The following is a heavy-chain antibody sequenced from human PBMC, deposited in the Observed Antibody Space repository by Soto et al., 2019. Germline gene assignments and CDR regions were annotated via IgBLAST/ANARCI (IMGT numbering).Heavy chain of an antibody. Sequence: PSETLSLTCTVSGGSISSGDYYWSWIRHPPGKGLEWIGYIYYSGSTYYNPSLKSRVTISVDTSKNQFSLKLSSVTAADTAVYYCARDHACGYGPADGVGWFDPWGQGTLVTVSS. D-gene: IGHD5-12*01. CDR2: IYYSGST. CDR1: GGSISSGDYY. V-gene: IGHV4-30-4*01. CDR3: ARDHACGYGPADGVGWFDP. J-gene: IGHJ5*02.